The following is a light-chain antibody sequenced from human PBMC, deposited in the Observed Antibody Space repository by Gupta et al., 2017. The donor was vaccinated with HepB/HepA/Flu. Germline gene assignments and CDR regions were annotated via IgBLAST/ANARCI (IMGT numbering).Light chain of an antibody. CDR2: KAS. J-gene: IGKJ1*01. Sequence: DIQMTQSPSTLSASVGDRVTITCRASQSISSWLAWYQQKPGKAPKLLIYKASSLESGVPSRFSGSGSGTEFSLTISSLQPDDFATYYCQQGNSYSLTFGQGTKVEIK. CDR3: QQGNSYSLT. V-gene: IGKV1-5*03. CDR1: QSISSW.